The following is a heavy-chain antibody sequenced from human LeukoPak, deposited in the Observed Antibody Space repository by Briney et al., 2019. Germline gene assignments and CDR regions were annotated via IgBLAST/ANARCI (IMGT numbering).Heavy chain of an antibody. CDR1: GITFTNAW. CDR2: INHSGST. Sequence: SGGSLRLSCAASGITFTNAWLTWVRQAPGKGLEWIGEINHSGSTNYNPSLKSRVTISVDMSKNQFSLKLSSVTAADTAVYYCASGSWDWGQGTLVTVSS. V-gene: IGHV4-4*02. J-gene: IGHJ4*02. CDR3: ASGSWD. D-gene: IGHD3-10*01.